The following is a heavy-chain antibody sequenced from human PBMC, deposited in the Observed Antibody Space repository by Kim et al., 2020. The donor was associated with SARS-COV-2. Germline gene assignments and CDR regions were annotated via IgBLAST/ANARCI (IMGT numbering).Heavy chain of an antibody. V-gene: IGHV4-61*01. CDR1: GGSVSSGSYY. CDR2: IYYSGST. J-gene: IGHJ2*01. Sequence: SETLSLTCTVSGGSVSSGSYYWSWIRQPPGKGLEWIGYIYYSGSTNYNPSLKSRVTISVDTSKNQFSLKLSSVTAADTAVYYCARGTNYDFWSGYYVYWYFDLWGRGTLVTVSS. D-gene: IGHD3-3*01. CDR3: ARGTNYDFWSGYYVYWYFDL.